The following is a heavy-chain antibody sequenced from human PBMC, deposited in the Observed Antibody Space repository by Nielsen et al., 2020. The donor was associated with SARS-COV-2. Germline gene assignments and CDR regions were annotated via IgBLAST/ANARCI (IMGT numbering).Heavy chain of an antibody. D-gene: IGHD6-19*01. Sequence: GGSLRLSCAASGFTFISYGMHWVRQAPGKGLEWVAVIWYDGSNKYYADSVKGRFTISRDNSKNTLYLQMNSLRAEDTAVYYCARDRVGSSGWDYYFDYWGQGTLVTVSS. CDR1: GFTFISYG. CDR3: ARDRVGSSGWDYYFDY. J-gene: IGHJ4*02. CDR2: IWYDGSNK. V-gene: IGHV3-33*01.